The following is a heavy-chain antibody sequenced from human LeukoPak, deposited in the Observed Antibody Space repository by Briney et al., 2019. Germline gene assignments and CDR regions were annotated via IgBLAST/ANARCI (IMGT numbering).Heavy chain of an antibody. V-gene: IGHV2-70*11. CDR2: IDWDDDK. J-gene: IGHJ4*02. CDR1: GGSISSSSYY. D-gene: IGHD2-8*01. CDR3: ARIRMGYAPDY. Sequence: TLSLTCTVSGGSISSSSYYWGWIRQPPGKALEWLARIDWDDDKYYSTSLKTRLTISKDTSKNQVVLTMTNMDPVDTATYYCARIRMGYAPDYWGQETLVTVSS.